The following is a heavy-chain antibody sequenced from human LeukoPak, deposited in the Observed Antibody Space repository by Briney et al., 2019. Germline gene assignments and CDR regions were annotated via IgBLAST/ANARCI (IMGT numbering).Heavy chain of an antibody. CDR2: INHSGST. V-gene: IGHV4-34*01. Sequence: SETLSLTCAVYGGSFSGYYWSWIRQPPGKGLEWIGEINHSGSTNYNPSLKSRVTISVGTSKNQFSLKLSSVTAADTAVYYCARHRMRLRAAAGTQPNNWFDPWGQGTLVTVSS. D-gene: IGHD6-13*01. CDR3: ARHRMRLRAAAGTQPNNWFDP. J-gene: IGHJ5*02. CDR1: GGSFSGYY.